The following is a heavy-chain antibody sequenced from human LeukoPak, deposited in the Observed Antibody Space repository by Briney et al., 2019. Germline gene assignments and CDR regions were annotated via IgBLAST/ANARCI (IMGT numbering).Heavy chain of an antibody. CDR3: ARGSGYYSWFDP. D-gene: IGHD3-3*01. Sequence: PSQTLSLTCTVSGASISSGGYYWSWIRQHPGKVLEWIGYSYYSGGTYYNPSLKSRVTISVDASKNHFSLKLSSLTAADTAVYYCARGSGYYSWFDPWGQGTLVTVSS. V-gene: IGHV4-31*03. J-gene: IGHJ5*02. CDR1: GASISSGGYY. CDR2: SYYSGGT.